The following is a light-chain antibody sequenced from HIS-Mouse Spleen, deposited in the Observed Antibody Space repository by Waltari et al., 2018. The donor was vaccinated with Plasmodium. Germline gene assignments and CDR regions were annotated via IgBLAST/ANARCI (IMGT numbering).Light chain of an antibody. Sequence: QSALTQPASVSGSPGQSITISCTGTSSYVGSYNLVSWYQQHPGKAPKLMIDEGSKRPSGVSNRFSGSKSGNTASLTISGLQAEDEADYYCCSYAGSSTFVVFGGGTKLTVL. CDR2: EGS. V-gene: IGLV2-23*03. CDR1: SSYVGSYNL. CDR3: CSYAGSSTFVV. J-gene: IGLJ2*01.